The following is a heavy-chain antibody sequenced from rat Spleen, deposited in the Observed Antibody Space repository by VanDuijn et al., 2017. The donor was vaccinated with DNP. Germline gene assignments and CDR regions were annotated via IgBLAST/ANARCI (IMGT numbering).Heavy chain of an antibody. V-gene: IGHV5-25*01. CDR1: GFTFSDYY. J-gene: IGHJ2*01. CDR3: VTRGKYGGYDY. Sequence: EVKLVESGGGVVQPGRSMTLSCAASGFTFSDYYLAWVRQGPKRGLEWVASISTGGASTFYRNSVQGLFIISRDNTKTTLNLQMDSLRSEYTATYYCVTRGKYGGYDYWGQGVMVTVSS. D-gene: IGHD1-11*01. CDR2: ISTGGAST.